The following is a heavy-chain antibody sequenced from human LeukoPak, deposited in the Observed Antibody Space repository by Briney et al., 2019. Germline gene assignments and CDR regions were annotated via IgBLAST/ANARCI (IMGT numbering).Heavy chain of an antibody. Sequence: SETLSLTCTVSGGSISTSSYYWGWIRQPPGKGLEWIGTIYYSGSTYYNPSLKSRVTISVDTSKNQFSLKLSSVTAADTAVYYCARDQAPPEKIWFGELSGWFDPWGQGTLVTVSS. V-gene: IGHV4-39*07. CDR3: ARDQAPPEKIWFGELSGWFDP. CDR1: GGSISTSSYY. D-gene: IGHD3-10*01. CDR2: IYYSGST. J-gene: IGHJ5*02.